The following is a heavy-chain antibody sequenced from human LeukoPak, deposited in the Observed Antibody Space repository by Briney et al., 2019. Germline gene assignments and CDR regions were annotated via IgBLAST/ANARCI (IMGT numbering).Heavy chain of an antibody. V-gene: IGHV4-39*01. CDR3: ATYGYSYGLDY. D-gene: IGHD5-18*01. CDR2: IYYSGST. J-gene: IGHJ4*02. Sequence: SETLSLTCTVSGGSISSSSYYWGWIRQPPGKGLEWIGSIYYSGSTYYNPSLKSRVTISVDTSKNQFSLKLGSVTAADTAVYYCATYGYSYGLDYWGQGTLVTVSS. CDR1: GGSISSSSYY.